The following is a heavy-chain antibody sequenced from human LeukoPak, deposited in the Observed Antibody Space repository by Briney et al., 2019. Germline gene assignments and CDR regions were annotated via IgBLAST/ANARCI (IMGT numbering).Heavy chain of an antibody. J-gene: IGHJ5*02. V-gene: IGHV1-2*02. Sequence: ASVKVSCKASGYTFTGYYMHWVRQAPGQGLEWMGWINPNSGGTNYAQKFQGRVTMTGDTSISTAYMELSRLRSDDTAVYYCARWEYDIVVVPAAGFDPWGQGTLVTVSS. CDR1: GYTFTGYY. CDR2: INPNSGGT. D-gene: IGHD2-2*01. CDR3: ARWEYDIVVVPAAGFDP.